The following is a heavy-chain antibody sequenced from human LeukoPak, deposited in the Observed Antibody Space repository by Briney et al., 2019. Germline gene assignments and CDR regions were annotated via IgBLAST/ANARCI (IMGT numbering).Heavy chain of an antibody. CDR1: GFTFSSYA. J-gene: IGHJ4*02. Sequence: GGSLRLSCAASGFTFSSYAMSWVRQAPGRGLEWVSSISSSSYIYYADSVKGRFTISRDNAKNSLYLQMNSLRAEDTAVYYCARDRDGDLGGYWGQGTLVTVSS. CDR2: ISSSSYI. CDR3: ARDRDGDLGGY. D-gene: IGHD4-17*01. V-gene: IGHV3-21*01.